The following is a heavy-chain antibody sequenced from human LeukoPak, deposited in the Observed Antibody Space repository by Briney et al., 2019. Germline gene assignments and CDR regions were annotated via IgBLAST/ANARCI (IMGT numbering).Heavy chain of an antibody. J-gene: IGHJ4*02. CDR1: GGSISNDSFY. CDR2: VSRSGST. V-gene: IGHV4-39*07. Sequence: SETLSPTCSVSGGSISNDSFYWGWIRQPPGKGLEWLASVSRSGSTYYNPSLESRATTSIDTSKNQFSLQLASVTAADTAVYYCARDYVVDTTLVAFFDYWGQGVLVTVSS. D-gene: IGHD2-8*02. CDR3: ARDYVVDTTLVAFFDY.